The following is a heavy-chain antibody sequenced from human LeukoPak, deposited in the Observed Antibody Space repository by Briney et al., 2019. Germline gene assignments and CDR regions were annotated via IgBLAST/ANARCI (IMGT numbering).Heavy chain of an antibody. V-gene: IGHV3-48*03. D-gene: IGHD5-24*01. J-gene: IGHJ3*02. CDR2: ISSSGSTI. CDR3: ARDQRVQRWLQPAGAFDI. CDR1: GFTFSSYE. Sequence: GGSLRLSCAASGFTFSSYEMNWVRQAPGKGLEWVSYISSSGSTIYYADSVKGRFTISRDNAKNSLYLQMNSLRAEDTAVYYCARDQRVQRWLQPAGAFDIWGQGTMVTVSS.